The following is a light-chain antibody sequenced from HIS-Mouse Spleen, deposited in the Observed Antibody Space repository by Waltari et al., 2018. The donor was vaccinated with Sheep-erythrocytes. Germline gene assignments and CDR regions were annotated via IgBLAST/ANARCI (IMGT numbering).Light chain of an antibody. CDR2: EDS. CDR3: YSTDSSGNHWV. CDR1: ALPQKY. J-gene: IGLJ3*02. V-gene: IGLV3-10*01. Sequence: SYELPQPPSVSVSPGQTARITCSGDALPQKYAYWYQQKSGQAPVLVIYEDSKRPSGIPERCSGSTSWTMATLTISGAQVEDEADYYCYSTDSSGNHWVFGGG.